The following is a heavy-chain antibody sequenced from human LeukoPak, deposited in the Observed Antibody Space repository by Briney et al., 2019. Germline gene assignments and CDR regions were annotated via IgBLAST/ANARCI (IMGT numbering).Heavy chain of an antibody. CDR3: ARTTEPHYYDSSGYYFHY. CDR1: GYTFTGYY. D-gene: IGHD3-22*01. J-gene: IGHJ4*02. Sequence: EASVKVSCKASGYTFTGYYMHWVRQAPGQGLEWMGWINPNSGGTNYAQKFQGRVTMTRDTSISTAYTELSRLRSDDTAVYYCARTTEPHYYDSSGYYFHYWGQGTLVTVSS. V-gene: IGHV1-2*02. CDR2: INPNSGGT.